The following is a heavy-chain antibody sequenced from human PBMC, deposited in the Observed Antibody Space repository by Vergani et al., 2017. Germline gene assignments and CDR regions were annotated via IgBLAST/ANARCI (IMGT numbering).Heavy chain of an antibody. V-gene: IGHV3-23*01. CDR1: GFTFSSYA. CDR2: ISGSGGST. CDR3: AGDGGYCSGGSCYRDAFDI. J-gene: IGHJ3*02. D-gene: IGHD2-15*01. Sequence: EVQLLESGGGLVQPGGSLRLSCAASGFTFSSYAMSWVRQAPGKGLEWVSAISGSGGSTYYADSVKGRFTISRDNSKNTLYLQMNSLRAEDTAVYYCAGDGGYCSGGSCYRDAFDIWGQGTMVTVSS.